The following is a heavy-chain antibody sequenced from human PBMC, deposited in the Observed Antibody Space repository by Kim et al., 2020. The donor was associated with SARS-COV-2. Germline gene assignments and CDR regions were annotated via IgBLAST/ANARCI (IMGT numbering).Heavy chain of an antibody. CDR1: GFTFSSYW. Sequence: GGSLRLSCAASGFTFSSYWMHWVRQAPGKGLVWVSRINGDGSRTSYADSVKGRFTISRDNAKNTLYLQMNSLRAEHTAVYYCARGIPGSYGRDYWGQGTLVTVSS. CDR3: ARGIPGSYGRDY. V-gene: IGHV3-74*01. CDR2: INGDGSRT. D-gene: IGHD3-10*01. J-gene: IGHJ4*02.